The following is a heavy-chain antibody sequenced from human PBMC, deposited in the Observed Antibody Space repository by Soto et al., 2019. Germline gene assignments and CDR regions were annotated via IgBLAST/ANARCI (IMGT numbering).Heavy chain of an antibody. CDR3: ARHNYGSGSTYFDY. CDR2: IYYSGST. V-gene: IGHV4-61*08. J-gene: IGHJ4*02. Sequence: PSXTLSLTCDVSGGSISSGGYSWSLFRQPPGKGLEWIGYIYYSGSTNYTPSLKSRVTISVDTSKNQFSLKLNSMTDADTAVYYCARHNYGSGSTYFDYWGQGTLVTVSS. CDR1: GGSISSGGYS. D-gene: IGHD3-10*01.